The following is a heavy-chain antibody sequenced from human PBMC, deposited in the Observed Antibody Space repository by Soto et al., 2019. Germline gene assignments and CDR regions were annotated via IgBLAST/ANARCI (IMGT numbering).Heavy chain of an antibody. D-gene: IGHD1-26*01. CDR2: INLRGGTT. J-gene: IGHJ4*02. CDR1: GYNFNQYY. V-gene: IGHV1-46*02. CDR3: ARGPEDSDVPRWDY. Sequence: QVQLMQSGAEVRKPGASVRLSCETSGYNFNQYYIHWVRQAPGQGLEWMGIINLRGGTTEYAQKFRGRVTVTGDTSTKTAYMELRSLRSEDTAMYFCARGPEDSDVPRWDYWGQGTLVTVSS.